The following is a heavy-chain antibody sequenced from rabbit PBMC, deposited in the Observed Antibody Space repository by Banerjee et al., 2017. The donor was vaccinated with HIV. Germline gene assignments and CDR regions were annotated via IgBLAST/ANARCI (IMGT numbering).Heavy chain of an antibody. CDR2: IYTGDGNT. CDR1: GFTLINYW. V-gene: IGHV1S40*01. D-gene: IGHD4-1*01. J-gene: IGHJ3*01. Sequence: QSLEESGGDLVKPGASLTLTCKTSGFTLINYWICWVRQAPGKGLEWIACIYTGDGNTYYASWAKGRFTISKTSSTTVTLQMTSLTAADTATYFCARDLAGVIGWNFGLWGQGTLVTVS. CDR3: ARDLAGVIGWNFGL.